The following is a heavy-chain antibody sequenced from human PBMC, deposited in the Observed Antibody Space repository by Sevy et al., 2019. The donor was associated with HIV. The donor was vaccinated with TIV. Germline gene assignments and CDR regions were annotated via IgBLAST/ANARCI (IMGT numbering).Heavy chain of an antibody. V-gene: IGHV3-21*01. Sequence: GGSLRLSCAASGFTFSSYSMNWVRQAPGEGLEWVSSISSSSNYIYYADSVKGRFTISRDNAKNSLYLEMNSLRAEDTAVYYCARIPADYWGQGTLVTVSS. CDR3: ARIPADY. CDR2: ISSSSNYI. J-gene: IGHJ4*02. CDR1: GFTFSSYS. D-gene: IGHD2-21*01.